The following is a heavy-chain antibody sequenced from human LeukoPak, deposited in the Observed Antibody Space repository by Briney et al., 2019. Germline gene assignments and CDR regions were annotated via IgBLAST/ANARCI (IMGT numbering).Heavy chain of an antibody. Sequence: PSETLSLTCAVSGYSISSGYYWGWIRPPPGKGVEWIGIIYHSGSIHYNPSLKSRVTISVDTSNNQFSLKLSSETAADTAVYYCARHRTRGAVVPAAIGNWGQGTLVTVSS. V-gene: IGHV4-38-2*01. D-gene: IGHD2-2*02. CDR3: ARHRTRGAVVPAAIGN. CDR2: IYHSGSI. J-gene: IGHJ4*02. CDR1: GYSISSGYY.